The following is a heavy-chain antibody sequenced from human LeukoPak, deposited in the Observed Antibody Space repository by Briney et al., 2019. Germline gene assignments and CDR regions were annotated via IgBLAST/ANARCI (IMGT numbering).Heavy chain of an antibody. CDR3: ARGSKEAAGAFDI. CDR1: GFNVSSNY. J-gene: IGHJ3*02. Sequence: GGSLRLSCAASGFNVSSNYMTWVRQAPGKGLEWVSVIYIGGGTFHADSVKGRFIISRDNSKNTLYLQLSSLRAEDTAVYYCARGSKEAAGAFDIWGRGTMVTVSS. V-gene: IGHV3-53*01. CDR2: IYIGGGT. D-gene: IGHD6-19*01.